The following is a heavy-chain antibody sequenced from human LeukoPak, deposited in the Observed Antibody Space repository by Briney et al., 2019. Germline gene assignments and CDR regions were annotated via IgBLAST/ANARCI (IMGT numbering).Heavy chain of an antibody. CDR3: ARGEAWGVLRAHFDY. D-gene: IGHD2-8*02. CDR2: IGAYNGNT. J-gene: IGHJ4*02. Sequence: ASVKVSCKASGYTFTSYGISWVRQAPGQGLEWMGWIGAYNGNTNYAQKLQGRVTMTTDTSTSTAYMELRSLRSDDTAVYYCARGEAWGVLRAHFDYWGQGTPVTVSS. CDR1: GYTFTSYG. V-gene: IGHV1-18*01.